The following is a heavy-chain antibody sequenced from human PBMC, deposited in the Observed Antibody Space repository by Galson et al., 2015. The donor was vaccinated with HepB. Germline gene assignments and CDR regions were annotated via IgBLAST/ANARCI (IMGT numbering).Heavy chain of an antibody. D-gene: IGHD3-10*01. V-gene: IGHV1-69*04. Sequence: SVKVSCRASGGTFTSYAISWVRQAPGQGLEWMGRIIPILGIANYAQKFQGRVTITTDKSTSTAYMELGSLRSEDTAVYYCARDPRGVRGVRYFDYWGQGTLVTVSS. CDR3: ARDPRGVRGVRYFDY. CDR2: IIPILGIA. J-gene: IGHJ4*02. CDR1: GGTFTSYA.